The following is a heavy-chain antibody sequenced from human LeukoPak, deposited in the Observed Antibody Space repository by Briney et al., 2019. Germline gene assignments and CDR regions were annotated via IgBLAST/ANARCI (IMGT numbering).Heavy chain of an antibody. J-gene: IGHJ4*02. V-gene: IGHV1-8*01. Sequence: ASVKVSCKAPGYTFTSYDINWVRQATGQGLEWMGWMNPNSGNTGYAQKFQGRVTMTRNTSISTAYMELSSLRSEDTAVYYCTRESSIAAAGAGLDYWGQGTLVTVSS. D-gene: IGHD6-13*01. CDR2: MNPNSGNT. CDR3: TRESSIAAAGAGLDY. CDR1: GYTFTSYD.